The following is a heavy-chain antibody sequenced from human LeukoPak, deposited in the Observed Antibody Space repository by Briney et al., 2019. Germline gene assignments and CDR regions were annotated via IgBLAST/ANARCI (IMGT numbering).Heavy chain of an antibody. CDR1: GFTFSSYE. CDR3: ARDTAAAYSAYYYYGMDV. V-gene: IGHV3-48*03. CDR2: ISSSGSTI. D-gene: IGHD6-13*01. Sequence: GGSLRLSCAASGFTFSSYEMNWVRQAPGKGPEWVSYISSSGSTIYYADSVKGRFTISRDNAKNSLHLQMNSLRGEDTAVYYRARDTAAAYSAYYYYGMDVWGQGTTVTVSS. J-gene: IGHJ6*02.